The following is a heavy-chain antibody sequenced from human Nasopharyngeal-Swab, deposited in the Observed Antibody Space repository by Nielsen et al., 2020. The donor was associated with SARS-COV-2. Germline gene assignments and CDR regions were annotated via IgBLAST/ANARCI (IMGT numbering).Heavy chain of an antibody. J-gene: IGHJ4*02. D-gene: IGHD2-2*01. CDR1: GFTFSTYW. Sequence: GESLKISCAASGFTFSTYWMNWVRQTPGKGLEWVANIKQDGSDKRYVDSVKGRFTISRDNAKNSLSLQMNSLRAEDTAVYYCARYCSTTSCPRGFDYWGQGTLVTVSS. CDR3: ARYCSTTSCPRGFDY. V-gene: IGHV3-7*01. CDR2: IKQDGSDK.